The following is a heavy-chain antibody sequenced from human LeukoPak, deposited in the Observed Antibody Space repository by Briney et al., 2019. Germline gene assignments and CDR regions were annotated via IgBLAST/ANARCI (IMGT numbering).Heavy chain of an antibody. CDR3: ARQGTGTTGYYGSETGFDP. Sequence: PSETLSLTCTVSGGSISSYYWSWIRQPPGKGLEWIGYIYYSGSTNYNPSLKSRVTISVDTSKNQFSLKLSSVTAADTAVYYCARQGTGTTGYYGSETGFDPWGQGTLVTVSS. CDR1: GGSISSYY. V-gene: IGHV4-59*08. D-gene: IGHD3-10*01. J-gene: IGHJ5*02. CDR2: IYYSGST.